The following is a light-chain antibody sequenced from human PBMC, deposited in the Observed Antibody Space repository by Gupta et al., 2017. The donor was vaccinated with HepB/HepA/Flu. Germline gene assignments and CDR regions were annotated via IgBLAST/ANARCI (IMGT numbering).Light chain of an antibody. CDR1: QSISSC. V-gene: IGKV3-11*01. CDR3: QKCENGRVN. J-gene: IGKJ4*01. Sequence: DIVLTQSPGTLSLSPGERATLSCRASQSISSCLAWYQQTPGQAPRRRSYGASNRATGIPARFSGSGSGTDCTLTISNLEPEDFAVYYCQKCENGRVNFGRGTRVDIK. CDR2: GAS.